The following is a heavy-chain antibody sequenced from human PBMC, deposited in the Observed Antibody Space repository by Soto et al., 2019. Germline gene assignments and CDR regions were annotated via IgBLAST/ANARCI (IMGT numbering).Heavy chain of an antibody. D-gene: IGHD3-3*01. CDR3: ARANYDFWSGYPTWYYYYYMDV. V-gene: IGHV4-34*01. Sequence: ETLSLTCAVYGGSFSGYYWSWIRQPPGKGLEWIGEINHSGSTNYNPSLKSRVTISVDTSKNQFSLKLSSVTAADTAVYYCARANYDFWSGYPTWYYYYYMDVWGKGTTVTVSS. J-gene: IGHJ6*03. CDR1: GGSFSGYY. CDR2: INHSGST.